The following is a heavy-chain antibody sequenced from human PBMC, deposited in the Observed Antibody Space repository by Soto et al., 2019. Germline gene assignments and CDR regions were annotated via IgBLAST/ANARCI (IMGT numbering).Heavy chain of an antibody. Sequence: YLTLPGSGDSISVAVYYCGWIRQPPGTGLEWIGSINYSGSTYYNPSLQSRLTLSVDTSKNHFSLKLRSVTAADAAVYYCASALTVTASYNWFGPWGQGTPVTVSS. CDR2: INYSGST. CDR3: ASALTVTASYNWFGP. J-gene: IGHJ5*02. V-gene: IGHV4-39*02. CDR1: GDSISVAVYY. D-gene: IGHD2-21*02.